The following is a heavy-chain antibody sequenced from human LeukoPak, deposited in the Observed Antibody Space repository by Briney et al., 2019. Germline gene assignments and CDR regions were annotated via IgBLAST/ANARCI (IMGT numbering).Heavy chain of an antibody. V-gene: IGHV4-61*08. CDR3: ARVYYDSSGYFLDY. J-gene: IGHJ4*02. Sequence: MTSETLSLTCAVSGGSISSGGYYWSWIRQPPGKGLEWIGYIYYSGSTNYNPSLKSRVTISVDTSKNQFSLKLSSVTAADTAVYYCARVYYDSSGYFLDYWGQGTLVTVSS. D-gene: IGHD3-22*01. CDR1: GGSISSGGYY. CDR2: IYYSGST.